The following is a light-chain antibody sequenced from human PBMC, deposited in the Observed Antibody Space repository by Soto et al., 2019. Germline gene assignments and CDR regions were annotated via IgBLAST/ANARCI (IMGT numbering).Light chain of an antibody. CDR1: QSVSSSS. CDR2: GVS. J-gene: IGKJ2*01. CDR3: QQYGSSPYT. Sequence: EIVLTQSPGTLSLSPGDSATLSCRASQSVSSSSLAWYQQKPGQAPRLLFFGVSNRATGVPDRFGGSGSGTDFTLTISRLEPEDFAVYYCQQYGSSPYTFGQGTKVDIK. V-gene: IGKV3-20*01.